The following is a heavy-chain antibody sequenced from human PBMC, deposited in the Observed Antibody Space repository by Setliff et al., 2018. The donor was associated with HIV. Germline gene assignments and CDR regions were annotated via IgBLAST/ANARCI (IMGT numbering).Heavy chain of an antibody. Sequence: ASVKVSCKTSGYSFNTYGIGWMRQAPGQGLEWMGWISAYNGKTNLAQKFQGRVTVTTDSSTSTAYMELRSLRSDDTAVYFCARDWNYFASGSNAFAIWGQGTMVTVSS. CDR1: GYSFNTYG. J-gene: IGHJ3*02. D-gene: IGHD3-10*01. CDR3: ARDWNYFASGSNAFAI. CDR2: ISAYNGKT. V-gene: IGHV1-18*01.